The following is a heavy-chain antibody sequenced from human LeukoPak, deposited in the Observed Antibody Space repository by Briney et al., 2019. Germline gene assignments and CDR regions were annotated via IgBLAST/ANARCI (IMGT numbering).Heavy chain of an antibody. Sequence: GVSLRLSCAASGFSFSVYSMNWVRQAPGKGLEWVSSISSSSGSIYYADSVKGRFTISRDNAKNSLYLQMNSLRVEDTAVYYCAGDTYDSSGYYYQDYWGQGTLVTVSS. D-gene: IGHD3-22*01. CDR1: GFSFSVYS. CDR3: AGDTYDSSGYYYQDY. J-gene: IGHJ4*02. CDR2: ISSSSGSI. V-gene: IGHV3-21*01.